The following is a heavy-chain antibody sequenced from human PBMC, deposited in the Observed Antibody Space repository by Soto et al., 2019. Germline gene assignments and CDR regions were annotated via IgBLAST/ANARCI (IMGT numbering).Heavy chain of an antibody. Sequence: EVQLVESGGVLVQPGWSLRVSCAASGCTFSTSWMNWVRQAPGKGLEWVANINGDGSEEYYVDSVRGRFTISRDNVKNSLFLQMNSLRAEDTAVYYCAAGFPPDYWGQGTLVTVSS. D-gene: IGHD3-10*01. CDR1: GCTFSTSW. CDR2: INGDGSEE. J-gene: IGHJ4*02. V-gene: IGHV3-7*01. CDR3: AAGFPPDY.